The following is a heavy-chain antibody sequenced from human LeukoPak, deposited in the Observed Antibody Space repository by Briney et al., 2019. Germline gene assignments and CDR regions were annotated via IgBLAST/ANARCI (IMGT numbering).Heavy chain of an antibody. CDR3: ARGPAGYN. CDR1: GFTVSSNH. Sequence: GGSLRLSCAAFGFTVSSNHMSWVRQAPGKGLEWVSVIYSGGSTDYADSVKGRFTISRDNLKNTLYLQMNSLRAEDTAVYYCARGPAGYNWGQGTLVTFSS. D-gene: IGHD1-1*01. J-gene: IGHJ4*02. CDR2: IYSGGST. V-gene: IGHV3-53*01.